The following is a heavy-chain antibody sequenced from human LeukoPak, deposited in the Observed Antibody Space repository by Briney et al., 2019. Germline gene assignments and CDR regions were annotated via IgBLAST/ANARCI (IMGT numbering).Heavy chain of an antibody. CDR3: ARDLAAAGTGLPYNWFDP. CDR2: INHSGST. V-gene: IGHV4-34*01. J-gene: IGHJ5*02. D-gene: IGHD6-13*01. CDR1: RAAVKTYS. Sequence: SETLSLTCKVSRAAVKTYSWSWIRQPPGKGLEWIGEINHSGSTNYNPSLKSRVTISVGTSKNQFSLKLSSVTAADTAVYYCARDLAAAGTGLPYNWFDPWGQGTLVTVSS.